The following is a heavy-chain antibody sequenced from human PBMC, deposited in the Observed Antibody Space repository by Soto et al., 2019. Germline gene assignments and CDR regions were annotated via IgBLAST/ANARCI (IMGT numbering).Heavy chain of an antibody. V-gene: IGHV3-53*01. Sequence: GGSLRLSCAASGFTVSSNYMSWVRQAPGKGLEWVSVIYSGGSTYYADSVKGRFTISRDNSKNTLYLQMNSLRAEDTAVYYCARGEFSYYYYYMDVWGKGTTVTVSS. D-gene: IGHD3-10*01. J-gene: IGHJ6*03. CDR2: IYSGGST. CDR3: ARGEFSYYYYYMDV. CDR1: GFTVSSNY.